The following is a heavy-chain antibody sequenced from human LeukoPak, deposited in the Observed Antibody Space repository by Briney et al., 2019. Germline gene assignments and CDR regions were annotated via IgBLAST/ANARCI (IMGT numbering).Heavy chain of an antibody. CDR3: ARADYDAFDI. V-gene: IGHV3-48*04. D-gene: IGHD4-11*01. Sequence: PGGSLRLSCAASGFTFDIYGMNWVRQAPGKGLEWVSFITGGSNTIYYADSVKGRFTISRGNAKNSLYLQMNSLRAEDTAVYYCARADYDAFDIWGQGTMVTVSS. J-gene: IGHJ3*02. CDR1: GFTFDIYG. CDR2: ITGGSNTI.